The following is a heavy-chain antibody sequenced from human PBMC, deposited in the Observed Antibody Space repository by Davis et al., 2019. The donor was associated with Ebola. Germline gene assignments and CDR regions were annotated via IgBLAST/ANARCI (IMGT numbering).Heavy chain of an antibody. J-gene: IGHJ5*02. CDR1: GYTFTGYY. Sequence: ASVKVSCKASGYTFTGYYMHWVRQAPGQGLEWMGWINPNSGGTNYAQKFQGRVTMTRDTSISTAYMELSRLRSDDTAVYYCARGVDCSGGSCYSFAWFDPWGQGTLVTVSS. V-gene: IGHV1-2*02. CDR3: ARGVDCSGGSCYSFAWFDP. D-gene: IGHD2-15*01. CDR2: INPNSGGT.